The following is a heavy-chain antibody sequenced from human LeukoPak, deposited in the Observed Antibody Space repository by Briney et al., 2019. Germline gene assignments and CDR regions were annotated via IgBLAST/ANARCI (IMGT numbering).Heavy chain of an antibody. Sequence: GGSLRLSCAASGFTFSSYTMSWVRQAPGKGLEWVSCIGSRSDYIYSADSEKGRFTISRDNAKNSLYLQMNSLRAEDTAVYYCAREGGLEKSGDYWGQGTLVTVSS. V-gene: IGHV3-21*01. D-gene: IGHD3-10*01. CDR2: IGSRSDYI. CDR1: GFTFSSYT. CDR3: AREGGLEKSGDY. J-gene: IGHJ4*02.